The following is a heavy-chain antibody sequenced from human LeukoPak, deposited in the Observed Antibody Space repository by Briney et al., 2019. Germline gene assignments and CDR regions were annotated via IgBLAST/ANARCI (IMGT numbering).Heavy chain of an antibody. CDR1: GFTFSTYA. J-gene: IGHJ3*02. V-gene: IGHV3-30*03. D-gene: IGHD4-23*01. Sequence: PGRSLRLSCAASGFTFSTYAMHWVRQAPGKGLEGVAVISYDGSNKYYADSVKGRFTISRDNSKNTLYLRMNSLRAEDTAVYYCAARDYGGNSGIWGQGTMVTVSS. CDR3: AARDYGGNSGI. CDR2: ISYDGSNK.